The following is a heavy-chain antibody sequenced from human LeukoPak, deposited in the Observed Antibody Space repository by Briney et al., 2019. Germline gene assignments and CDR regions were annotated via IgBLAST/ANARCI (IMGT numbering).Heavy chain of an antibody. CDR2: INHSGST. V-gene: IGHV4-34*01. Sequence: SETLSLTCAVYGGSFSGYYWSWIRQPPGKGLEWIGEINHSGSTNYNPSLESRVTISVDTSKNQFSLKLSSVTAADTAVYYCARGRSSWYSVRGFDPWGQGTLVTVSS. J-gene: IGHJ5*02. D-gene: IGHD6-13*01. CDR1: GGSFSGYY. CDR3: ARGRSSWYSVRGFDP.